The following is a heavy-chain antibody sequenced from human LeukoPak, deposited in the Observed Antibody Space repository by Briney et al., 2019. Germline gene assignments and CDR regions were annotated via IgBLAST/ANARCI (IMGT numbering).Heavy chain of an antibody. CDR2: IYTSGST. J-gene: IGHJ3*02. Sequence: SETLSLTCTVSGGSISSGSYYWSWIRQPAGKGLEWIGRIYTSGSTNYNPSLKSRVTISVDTSKNQFSLKVSSVTAADTAMYYCARDRPFGRVVSAILGAFDMWGQGTLVTVSS. CDR3: ARDRPFGRVVSAILGAFDM. CDR1: GGSISSGSYY. V-gene: IGHV4-61*02. D-gene: IGHD3-3*01.